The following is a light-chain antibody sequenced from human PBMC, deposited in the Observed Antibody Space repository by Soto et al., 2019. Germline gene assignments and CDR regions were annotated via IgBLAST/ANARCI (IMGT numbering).Light chain of an antibody. Sequence: QSALTQPASVSGSPEQSITISCTGTSNDGGRYNLVSWYQQHPGKAPKVMIYEATKRPSGVSNRFSGSKSGNTASLTISGLQAEDEAHYYCCAYAGSGTVVFRGGTKLNVL. CDR2: EAT. CDR1: SNDGGRYNL. CDR3: CAYAGSGTVV. J-gene: IGLJ3*02. V-gene: IGLV2-23*01.